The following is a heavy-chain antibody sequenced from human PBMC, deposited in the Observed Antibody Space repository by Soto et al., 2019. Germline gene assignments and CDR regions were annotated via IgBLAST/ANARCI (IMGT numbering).Heavy chain of an antibody. CDR3: AREQLGYCSGGSCWGRDYYYYGMDV. CDR1: GFTFSSYG. Sequence: QVQLVESGGGVVQPGRSLRLSCAASGFTFSSYGMHWVRQAPGKGLEWVAVIWYDGSNKYYADSVKGRFTISRDNSKNTLYLQMNSLRAEDTAVYYCAREQLGYCSGGSCWGRDYYYYGMDVWGQGTTVTVSS. CDR2: IWYDGSNK. J-gene: IGHJ6*02. V-gene: IGHV3-33*01. D-gene: IGHD2-15*01.